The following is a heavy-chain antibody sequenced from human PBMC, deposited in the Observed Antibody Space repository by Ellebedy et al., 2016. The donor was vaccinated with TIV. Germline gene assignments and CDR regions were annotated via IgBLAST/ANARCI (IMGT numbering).Heavy chain of an antibody. V-gene: IGHV3-7*01. CDR2: IYQDGSEK. Sequence: GESLKISCVASGFNFRSYWMGWVRQAPGKGLAWVANIYQDGSEKYYVDSVEGRFTISRDNAKNELYLQMKSLRVEDTAVYYCARRGSYGDYAVHVNNWFDSWGQGTPVTVSP. D-gene: IGHD4-17*01. CDR1: GFNFRSYW. CDR3: ARRGSYGDYAVHVNNWFDS. J-gene: IGHJ5*01.